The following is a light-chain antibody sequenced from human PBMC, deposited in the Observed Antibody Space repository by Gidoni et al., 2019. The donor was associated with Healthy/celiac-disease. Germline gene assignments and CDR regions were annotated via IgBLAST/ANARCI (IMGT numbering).Light chain of an antibody. Sequence: DIVLTQSPATLSLSPGERATLSCRASQSVSSYLAWYQQKPGQAPRLLIYDASNRATGIPARFSGSGSGTDFTLTISSLEPEDFAVYYCQQRSNWPPPTFGQGTKVEIK. CDR1: QSVSSY. CDR2: DAS. V-gene: IGKV3-11*01. CDR3: QQRSNWPPPT. J-gene: IGKJ1*01.